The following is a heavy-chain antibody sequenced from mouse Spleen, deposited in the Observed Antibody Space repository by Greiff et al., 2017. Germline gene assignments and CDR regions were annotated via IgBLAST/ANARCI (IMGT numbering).Heavy chain of an antibody. CDR1: GYTFTDYE. V-gene: IGHV1-15*01. D-gene: IGHD2-1*01. J-gene: IGHJ4*01. Sequence: QVQLQQSGAELVRPGASVTLSCKASGYTFTDYEMHWVKQTPVHGLEWIGAIDPETGGTAYNQKFKGKAILTADKSSSTAYMELRSLTSEDSAVYYCTRSGNYLYYYAMDYWGQGTSVTVSS. CDR3: TRSGNYLYYYAMDY. CDR2: IDPETGGT.